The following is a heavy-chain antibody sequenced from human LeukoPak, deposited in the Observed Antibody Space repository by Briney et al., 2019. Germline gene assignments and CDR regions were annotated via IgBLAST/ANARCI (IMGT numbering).Heavy chain of an antibody. V-gene: IGHV3-48*01. CDR3: ARGGDDYVWGSYPLNDY. D-gene: IGHD3-16*02. J-gene: IGHJ4*02. CDR1: GFTFSSYS. Sequence: GGSLRLSCAASGFTFSSYSMNWVRQAPGKGLEWVSYISSSSSTIYYADSVKGRFTISRDNAKNSLYLQMNSLGAEDTAVYYCARGGDDYVWGSYPLNDYWGQGTLVTVSS. CDR2: ISSSSSTI.